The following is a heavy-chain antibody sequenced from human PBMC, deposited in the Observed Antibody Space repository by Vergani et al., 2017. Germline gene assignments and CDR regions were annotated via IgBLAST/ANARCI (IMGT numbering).Heavy chain of an antibody. CDR2: IRYDGSNK. J-gene: IGHJ5*02. V-gene: IGHV3-30*02. CDR3: AKEGVGATGLGFDP. CDR1: GFTFSSYG. D-gene: IGHD1-26*01. Sequence: QVQLVESGGGVVQPGGSLRLSCAASGFTFSSYGMHWVRQAPGKGLEWVAFIRYDGSNKDYADAVKGRFTISRDNSKKTLYPQMNSLRAEDTAVYYCAKEGVGATGLGFDPWGQGTLVIVSS.